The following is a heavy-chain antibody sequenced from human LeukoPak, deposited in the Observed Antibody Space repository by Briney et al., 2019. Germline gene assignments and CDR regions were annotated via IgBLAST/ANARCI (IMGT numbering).Heavy chain of an antibody. D-gene: IGHD2-2*01. V-gene: IGHV1-69*13. CDR1: GGTFSSYA. J-gene: IGHJ6*04. CDR2: IIPISGTA. CDR3: ARNAVPDRPFSGMDV. Sequence: ASVKVSCKASGGTFSSYAISWVRQAPGQGLEWMGGIIPISGTANYAQKFQGRVTITADESTSTAYMELSSLRSEDTAVYYCARNAVPDRPFSGMDVWGKGTTVTVSS.